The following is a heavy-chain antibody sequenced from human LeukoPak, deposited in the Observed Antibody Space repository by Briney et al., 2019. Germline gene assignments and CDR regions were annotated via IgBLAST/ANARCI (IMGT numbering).Heavy chain of an antibody. D-gene: IGHD5-18*01. CDR2: IRSKAYRGTT. V-gene: IGHV3-49*03. CDR3: SRGPIQLWLYYGMDV. Sequence: PGRSLRLSCIASGFTFGDHAMSWFRQAPGKGLEWVGFIRSKAYRGTTEYAASVKGRFIISRDDSNGLAYLQMNSLKTEDTAAYYCSRGPIQLWLYYGMDVWGRGTTVIVSS. J-gene: IGHJ6*02. CDR1: GFTFGDHA.